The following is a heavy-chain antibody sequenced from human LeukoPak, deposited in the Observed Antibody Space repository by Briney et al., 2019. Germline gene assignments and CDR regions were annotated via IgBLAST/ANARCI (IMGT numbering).Heavy chain of an antibody. CDR3: ARPGYSYGYPPKSIDY. CDR1: GYSFTSYW. V-gene: IGHV5-51*01. CDR2: IYPGDSDT. D-gene: IGHD5-18*01. Sequence: GESVKISCKGSGYSFTSYWIGWVRQMPGKGLEWMGIIYPGDSDTRYSPSFQGQVTISADKSISTAYLQWSSLKASDTAMYYCARPGYSYGYPPKSIDYWGQGTLVTVSS. J-gene: IGHJ4*02.